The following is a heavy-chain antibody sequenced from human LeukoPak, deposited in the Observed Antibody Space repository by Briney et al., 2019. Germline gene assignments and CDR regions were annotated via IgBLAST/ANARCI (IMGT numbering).Heavy chain of an antibody. CDR3: AKHLTPNDFWGLLFDY. D-gene: IGHD3-3*01. J-gene: IGHJ4*02. CDR2: LSVSGRST. V-gene: IGHV3-23*01. CDR1: GFSFTNYA. Sequence: GGSLRLSCAASGFSFTNYAMHRVRQAPGKGLEWVSSLSVSGRSTYYADSVKGRFTVSRDNSKNTLYVQMNSLRAEDTAAYYCAKHLTPNDFWGLLFDYWGQGTLVTVSS.